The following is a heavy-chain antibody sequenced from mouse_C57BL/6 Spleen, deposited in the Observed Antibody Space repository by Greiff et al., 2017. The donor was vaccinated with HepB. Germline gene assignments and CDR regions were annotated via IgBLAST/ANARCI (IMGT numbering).Heavy chain of an antibody. CDR1: GFTFSSYA. CDR2: ISDGGSYT. Sequence: EVQRVESGGGLVKPGGSLKLSCAASGFTFSSYAMSWVRQTPEKRLEWVATISDGGSYTYYPDNVKGRFTISRDNAKNNLYLQMSHLKSEDTAMYYCARENYGNYVGFDYWGQGTTLTVSS. V-gene: IGHV5-4*01. J-gene: IGHJ2*01. CDR3: ARENYGNYVGFDY. D-gene: IGHD2-1*01.